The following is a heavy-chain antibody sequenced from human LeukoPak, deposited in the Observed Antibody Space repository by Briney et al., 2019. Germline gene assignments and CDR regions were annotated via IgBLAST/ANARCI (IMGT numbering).Heavy chain of an antibody. J-gene: IGHJ4*02. Sequence: PGGSLRLSCAVSGFAVSDSYMTWVRQAPGKGLEWVSVIYSGGGTFYADSVKGRFIISRDNSKNTLYLQMSSLRAEDTAVYYCARAGGLRIAVAPIDCWGQGTLVTVSS. CDR3: ARAGGLRIAVAPIDC. D-gene: IGHD6-19*01. V-gene: IGHV3-53*01. CDR2: IYSGGGT. CDR1: GFAVSDSY.